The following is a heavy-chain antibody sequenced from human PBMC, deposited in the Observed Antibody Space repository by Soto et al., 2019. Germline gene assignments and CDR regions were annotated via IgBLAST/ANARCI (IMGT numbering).Heavy chain of an antibody. CDR1: GFTFSSYE. CDR3: ARGASSSSYYYYGMDV. Sequence: ESGGGLVQPGGSLRLSCAASGFTFSSYEMNWVRQAPGKGLEWVSYISSSGSTIYYADSVKGRFTISRDNAKNSLYLQMNSLRAEDTAVYYCARGASSSSYYYYGMDVWGQGTTVTVSS. J-gene: IGHJ6*02. D-gene: IGHD6-6*01. V-gene: IGHV3-48*03. CDR2: ISSSGSTI.